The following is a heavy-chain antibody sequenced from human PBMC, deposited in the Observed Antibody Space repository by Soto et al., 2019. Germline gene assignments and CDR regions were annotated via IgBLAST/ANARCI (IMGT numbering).Heavy chain of an antibody. Sequence: QVQLQQWGAGLLKPSETLSLTCAVYGGSFSGYYWSWIRQPPGKGLEWIGEINHSGSTNYNPSLKSRVSISVDTSKNQFSLKLSSVTAADTAVYYCARGRNSGGDYVDYYYYMDVWGKGTTVTVSS. CDR2: INHSGST. V-gene: IGHV4-34*01. CDR3: ARGRNSGGDYVDYYYYMDV. D-gene: IGHD4-17*01. J-gene: IGHJ6*03. CDR1: GGSFSGYY.